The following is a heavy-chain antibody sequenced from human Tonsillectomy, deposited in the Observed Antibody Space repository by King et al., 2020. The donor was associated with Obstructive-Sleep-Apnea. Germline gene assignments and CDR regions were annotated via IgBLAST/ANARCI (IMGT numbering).Heavy chain of an antibody. CDR2: ISSTVTI. CDR1: GFYFSAYS. Sequence: VQLVESGGGLVQPGGPLRLSCAASGFYFSAYSMNWVRQAPGKGLEWVSYISSTVTIYYADSVKGRFTISRDNAKNSLYLQMNSLRAEDTAVYYCASGPRWLRSFDFWGQGSLVTVSS. V-gene: IGHV3-48*04. J-gene: IGHJ4*02. D-gene: IGHD5-24*01. CDR3: ASGPRWLRSFDF.